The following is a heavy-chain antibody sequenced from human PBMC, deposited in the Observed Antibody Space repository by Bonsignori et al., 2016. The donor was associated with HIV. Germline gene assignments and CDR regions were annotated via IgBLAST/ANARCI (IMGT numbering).Heavy chain of an antibody. D-gene: IGHD2-15*01. CDR1: GYSFTGYY. CDR2: INPNSGGT. CDR3: AIGSCSGGSCYYF. J-gene: IGHJ4*01. Sequence: QVQLVQSGAEMKKPGASVRVSCKASGYSFTGYYMHWVRQAPGQGLEWMGRINPNSGGTNYAQKFQDRVTMNRDTSLSTTYMELNSLRSDDTAVYYCAIGSCSGGSCYYF. V-gene: IGHV1-2*06.